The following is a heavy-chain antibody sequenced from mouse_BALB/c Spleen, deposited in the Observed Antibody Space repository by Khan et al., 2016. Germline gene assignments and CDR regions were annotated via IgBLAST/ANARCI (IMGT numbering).Heavy chain of an antibody. Sequence: LTASGPGLVAPSQSLSITCTVSGFSLTSSGVSWVRQPPGKGLEWLGVIWGDGSINYHSALISRLSISKDNSKSQVFLKLTSLPTADTATYYVAKREKNRYDYAMDYWGQGTSVTVSS. V-gene: IGHV2-3*01. D-gene: IGHD2-14*01. CDR2: IWGDGSI. CDR1: GFSLTSSG. J-gene: IGHJ4*01. CDR3: AKREKNRYDYAMDY.